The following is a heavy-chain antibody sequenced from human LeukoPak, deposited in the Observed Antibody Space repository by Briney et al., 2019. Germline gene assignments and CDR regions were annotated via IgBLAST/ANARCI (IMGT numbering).Heavy chain of an antibody. D-gene: IGHD3-9*01. V-gene: IGHV3-7*01. CDR1: GFTFSSYW. J-gene: IGHJ4*02. Sequence: GGSLRLSCAASGFTFSSYWMSWVRQAPGKGLEWVANIKQDGSEKYYVDSVKGRFTISRDNAKNSLYLQMNSLRAEDTAVYYCARDPAQYYDILTGYSYFDYWGQGTLVTVSS. CDR3: ARDPAQYYDILTGYSYFDY. CDR2: IKQDGSEK.